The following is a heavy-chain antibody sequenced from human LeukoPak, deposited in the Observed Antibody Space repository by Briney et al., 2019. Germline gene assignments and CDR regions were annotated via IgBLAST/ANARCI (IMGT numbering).Heavy chain of an antibody. CDR1: GFTFSSYA. D-gene: IGHD6-13*01. Sequence: GGSLRLSCAASGFTFSSYAMSWVRRAPGKGLEWVSSISSSSSYIYYADSVKGRFTISRDNAKNSLYLQMNSLRAEDTAVYYCARSSYSSSWYTQSFLSDYYMDVWGKGTTVTVSS. V-gene: IGHV3-21*01. CDR3: ARSSYSSSWYTQSFLSDYYMDV. CDR2: ISSSSSYI. J-gene: IGHJ6*03.